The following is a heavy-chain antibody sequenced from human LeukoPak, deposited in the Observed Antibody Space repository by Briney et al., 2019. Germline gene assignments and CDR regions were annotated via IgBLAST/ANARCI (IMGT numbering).Heavy chain of an antibody. Sequence: ASDTLSLTCTVSGGSISGYYWSWLRQPPGKGLEWIGYIYYSERTNYNPSFESRVTISIDTSKNKFSLKLSSVTAADTAVYYCARYYCSGTYPLDYWGQGTLVTVSS. CDR2: IYYSERT. CDR1: GGSISGYY. D-gene: IGHD3-10*01. V-gene: IGHV4-59*08. J-gene: IGHJ4*02. CDR3: ARYYCSGTYPLDY.